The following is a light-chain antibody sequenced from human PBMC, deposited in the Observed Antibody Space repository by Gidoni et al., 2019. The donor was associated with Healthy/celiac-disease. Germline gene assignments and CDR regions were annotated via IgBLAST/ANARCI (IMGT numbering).Light chain of an antibody. CDR3: MQALQTPLT. CDR2: LGS. Sequence: DIVMTQSPLSLPVTPGEPASISCTSSQSLLHSNGYNDLDWYLQKPGQSPQLLIYLGSTRASGVPDRFSGSGSGTDFTLKISRLEAEDVGVYYCMQALQTPLTFGGGTKVEIK. CDR1: QSLLHSNGYND. J-gene: IGKJ4*01. V-gene: IGKV2-28*01.